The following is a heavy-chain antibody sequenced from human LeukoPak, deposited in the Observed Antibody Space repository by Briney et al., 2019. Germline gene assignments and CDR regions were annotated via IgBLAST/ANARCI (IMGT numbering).Heavy chain of an antibody. CDR2: INPNSGGT. D-gene: IGHD6-6*01. V-gene: IGHV1-2*02. Sequence: GASVKVSCKASGYTFTGYHMHWVRQAPGQGLEWMGWINPNSGGTNYAQKFQGRVTMARDTSISTAYMELSRLRSDDTAVYYCARDHEQLASPGWFDPWGQGTLVTVSS. CDR1: GYTFTGYH. CDR3: ARDHEQLASPGWFDP. J-gene: IGHJ5*02.